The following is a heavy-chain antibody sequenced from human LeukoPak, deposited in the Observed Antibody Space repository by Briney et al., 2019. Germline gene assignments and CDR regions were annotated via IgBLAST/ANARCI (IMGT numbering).Heavy chain of an antibody. CDR1: GGSISSGDYY. J-gene: IGHJ6*02. D-gene: IGHD6-6*01. CDR2: IYYSGST. CDR3: ARCGSSDLGHYYYGIDV. V-gene: IGHV4-30-4*01. Sequence: PSETLSLTCTVSGGSISSGDYYWSWIRQPPGRGLEWIGYIYYSGSTYYNPSLKSRVTISVDTSKNQFSLKLSSVTAADTAVYYCARCGSSDLGHYYYGIDVWGQGTTVTVSS.